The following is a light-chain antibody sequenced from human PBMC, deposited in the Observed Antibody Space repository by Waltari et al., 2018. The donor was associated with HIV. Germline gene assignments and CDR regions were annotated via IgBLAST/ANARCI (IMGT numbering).Light chain of an antibody. CDR3: AAWDDSLSATV. J-gene: IGLJ2*01. V-gene: IGLV1-47*01. CDR1: SSNIGSNY. Sequence: QSVLTQPPSASGTPGQRVTISCSGSSSNIGSNYVYWDQQLPGTAPKLLIYMSDQRPSGVPDRVSESKAGTSASLAISGLRSEDEAEYYCAAWDDSLSATVFGGGTKLTDL. CDR2: MSD.